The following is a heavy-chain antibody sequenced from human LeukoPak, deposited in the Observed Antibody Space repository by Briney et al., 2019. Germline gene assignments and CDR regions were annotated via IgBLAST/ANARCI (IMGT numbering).Heavy chain of an antibody. D-gene: IGHD5-12*01. Sequence: SETLSLTCTVSGYSISSGYYWGWIRQPPGKGLEWIGSFYYSGSTYYNPSLKSRVTISVDTSKNQFSLKLSSVTVADTAVYYCARDGYGVFWGQGTLVTVSS. V-gene: IGHV4-38-2*02. CDR3: ARDGYGVF. CDR1: GYSISSGYY. J-gene: IGHJ4*02. CDR2: FYYSGST.